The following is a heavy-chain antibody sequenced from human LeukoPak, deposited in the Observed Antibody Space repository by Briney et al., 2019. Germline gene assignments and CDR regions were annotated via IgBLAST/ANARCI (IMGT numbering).Heavy chain of an antibody. J-gene: IGHJ4*02. D-gene: IGHD3-9*01. CDR3: AGRGIVTGYFDF. V-gene: IGHV4-39*01. CDR2: IFHSGST. CDR1: GDSITNSNFY. Sequence: SEPLSLTCTVSGDSITNSNFYWGWIRQSPGKGLEWIGSIFHSGSTNYNPSLKSRVTMSVDTSKNQFYLRVRSVTAAETALYYCAGRGIVTGYFDFWGRGTLVTVSS.